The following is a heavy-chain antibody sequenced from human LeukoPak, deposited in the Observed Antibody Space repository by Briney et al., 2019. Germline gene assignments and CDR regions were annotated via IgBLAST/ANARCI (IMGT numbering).Heavy chain of an antibody. J-gene: IGHJ4*02. Sequence: GGSLRLSCSVSGFTSSTDVMHWVRQAPGKGLEYVSAISSNGDNTYYADSVKGRFTISRDNSKNTLYLQMSSLRADDTAVYYCVRGTSYWGQGTLVTVSS. CDR3: VRGTSY. V-gene: IGHV3-64D*06. CDR2: ISSNGDNT. CDR1: GFTSSTDV.